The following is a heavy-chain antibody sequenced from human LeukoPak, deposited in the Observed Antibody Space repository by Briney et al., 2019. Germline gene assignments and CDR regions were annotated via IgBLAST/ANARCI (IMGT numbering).Heavy chain of an antibody. CDR1: GYTFTIYD. V-gene: IGHV1-8*03. Sequence: ASVKVSCKASGYTFTIYDINWVPQATPQGLEWMGWMHPNSGNTGYAQKFQGRVTITRNTSISTAYTELSSLRAVSTPVYYSARDVRYWSSASCKLAWSDRGGEGSLVTVSS. D-gene: IGHD2-2*01. J-gene: IGHJ1*01. CDR3: ARDVRYWSSASCKLAWSDR. CDR2: MHPNSGNT.